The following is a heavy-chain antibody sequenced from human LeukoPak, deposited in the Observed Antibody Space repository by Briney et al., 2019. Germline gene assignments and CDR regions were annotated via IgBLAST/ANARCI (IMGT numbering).Heavy chain of an antibody. CDR3: AREEGSGDYYHGMDV. J-gene: IGHJ6*04. Sequence: GGSLRLSCAASGFTFSSYWMSWVRQAPGKGLEWVANIKQDGSEKYYVDSVKGRFTISRDNAKNSLYLQMNSLRAEDTAVYYCAREEGSGDYYHGMDVWGKGTTVTVSS. CDR2: IKQDGSEK. CDR1: GFTFSSYW. D-gene: IGHD3-10*01. V-gene: IGHV3-7*03.